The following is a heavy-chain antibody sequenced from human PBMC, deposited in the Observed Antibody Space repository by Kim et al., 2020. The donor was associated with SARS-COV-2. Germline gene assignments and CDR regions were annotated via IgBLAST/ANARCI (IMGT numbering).Heavy chain of an antibody. J-gene: IGHJ3*02. CDR2: IYYSGST. D-gene: IGHD1-26*01. CDR3: ARLRPSIVGAMDAFDI. V-gene: IGHV4-39*01. Sequence: SETLSLTCTVSGGSISSSSYYWGWIRQPPGKGLEWIGSIYYSGSTYYNPSLKSRVTISVDTSKNQFSLKLSSVTAADTAVYYCARLRPSIVGAMDAFDIWGQGTMVTVSS. CDR1: GGSISSSSYY.